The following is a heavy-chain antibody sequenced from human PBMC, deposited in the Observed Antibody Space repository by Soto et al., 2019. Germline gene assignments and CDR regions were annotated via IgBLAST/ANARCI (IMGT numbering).Heavy chain of an antibody. V-gene: IGHV4-4*07. J-gene: IGHJ3*02. CDR1: GGSISSYY. Sequence: PPETLSLTCTVSGGSISSYYWSWIRQPAGKGLEWIGRIYTSGSTNYNPSLKSRVTMSVDTSKNQFSLKLSSVTAADTAVYYCARQWGTVRRDAFDIWGQGTMVTVSS. D-gene: IGHD4-17*01. CDR3: ARQWGTVRRDAFDI. CDR2: IYTSGST.